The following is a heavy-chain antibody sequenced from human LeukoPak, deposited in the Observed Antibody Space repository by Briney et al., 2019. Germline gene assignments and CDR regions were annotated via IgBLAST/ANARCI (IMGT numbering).Heavy chain of an antibody. CDR2: IYYSGST. V-gene: IGHV4-59*08. Sequence: SETLSLTCTVSGGSISSYYWCWIRQPPGKGLEWIGYIYYSGSTNYNPSLKSRVTISVDTSKNQFSLKLSSVTAADTAVYYCARHAAVAGTRGSWFDPWGQGTLVTVSS. CDR3: ARHAAVAGTRGSWFDP. D-gene: IGHD6-19*01. CDR1: GGSISSYY. J-gene: IGHJ5*02.